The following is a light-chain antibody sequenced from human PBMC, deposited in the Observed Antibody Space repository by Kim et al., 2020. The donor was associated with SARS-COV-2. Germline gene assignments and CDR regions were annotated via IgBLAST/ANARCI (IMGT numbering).Light chain of an antibody. Sequence: FVSPGEPATLSCRARQRISSIVAWYQQTPGQAPRLLIDAASTRATGIAARCSGRGSGTEFTLTINNLQSEDLALYCCQQYNKWSYTFGQGTKLEI. V-gene: IGKV3-15*01. J-gene: IGKJ2*01. CDR1: QRISSI. CDR3: QQYNKWSYT. CDR2: AAS.